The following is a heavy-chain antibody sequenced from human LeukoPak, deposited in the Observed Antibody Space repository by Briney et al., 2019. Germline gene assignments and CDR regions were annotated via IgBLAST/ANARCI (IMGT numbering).Heavy chain of an antibody. D-gene: IGHD3-22*01. CDR1: GGTFSSYA. J-gene: IGHJ3*02. CDR2: IIPIFGTA. V-gene: IGHV1-69*05. Sequence: PVKVSCKASGGTFSSYAISWVRQAPGQGLEWIGGIIPIFGTANYAQKFQGRVTITTDESTSTAYMELSSLRSEDTVVYYCASKGDITMIVVVDDAFDIWGQGTMVTVSS. CDR3: ASKGDITMIVVVDDAFDI.